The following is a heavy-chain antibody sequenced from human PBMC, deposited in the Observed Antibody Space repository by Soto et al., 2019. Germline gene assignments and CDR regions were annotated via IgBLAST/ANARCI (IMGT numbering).Heavy chain of an antibody. D-gene: IGHD3-22*01. J-gene: IGHJ4*02. V-gene: IGHV1-69*01. Sequence: QVQLVQSGAEVKKPGSSVKVSCKASGGTFSHNAISWVRQAPGQGLEWMGGIIPIFGTANYAQKFKGRVTIAVDESTTTVYMELSSLRSEDTAVYYCFRGWGYDTSDYYYAYWGQGTLVTVSS. CDR1: GGTFSHNA. CDR2: IIPIFGTA. CDR3: FRGWGYDTSDYYYAY.